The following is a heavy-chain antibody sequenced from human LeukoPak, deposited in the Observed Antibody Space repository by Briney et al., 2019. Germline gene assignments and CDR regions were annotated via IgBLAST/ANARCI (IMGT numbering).Heavy chain of an antibody. J-gene: IGHJ4*02. CDR3: VRQYSGYESLYFDS. V-gene: IGHV7-4-1*02. Sequence: ASVKVSCKASGYTFSSYTLSWLRQAPGQGVEWMGWINTYTGTPTYAQGFTGRFVFSLDSSVSTAYLQINSLKAEDIAVYYCVRQYSGYESLYFDSWGQGTLVTVSS. CDR2: INTYTGTP. D-gene: IGHD5-12*01. CDR1: GYTFSSYT.